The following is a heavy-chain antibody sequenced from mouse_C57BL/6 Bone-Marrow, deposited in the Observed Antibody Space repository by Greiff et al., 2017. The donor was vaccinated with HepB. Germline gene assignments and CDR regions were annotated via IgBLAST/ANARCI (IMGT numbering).Heavy chain of an antibody. J-gene: IGHJ1*03. D-gene: IGHD1-1*01. Sequence: QVQLQQSGAELVKPGASVKLSCKASGYTFTSYWMHWVKQRPGQGLEWIGMIHPNSGSTNYNEKFKSKATLTVDKSSSTAYMQLSSLTSEDSAVYYCARGGYGSSWGYFDVWGTGTTVTVSS. CDR2: IHPNSGST. V-gene: IGHV1-64*01. CDR3: ARGGYGSSWGYFDV. CDR1: GYTFTSYW.